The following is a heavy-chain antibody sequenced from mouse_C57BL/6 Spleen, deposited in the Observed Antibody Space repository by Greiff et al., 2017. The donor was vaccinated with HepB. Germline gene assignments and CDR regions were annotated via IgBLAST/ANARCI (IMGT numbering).Heavy chain of an antibody. J-gene: IGHJ1*03. CDR3: ARSNGNEDWYFDV. Sequence: QVQLQQPGAELVKPGASVKLSCKASGYTFTSYWMHWVKQRPGQGLEWIGMIHPNSGSTNYNEKFKSKATLTVDKSSSTAYMQRSSLTSEDSAVYYCARSNGNEDWYFDVWGTGTTVTVSS. CDR2: IHPNSGST. D-gene: IGHD2-1*01. V-gene: IGHV1-64*01. CDR1: GYTFTSYW.